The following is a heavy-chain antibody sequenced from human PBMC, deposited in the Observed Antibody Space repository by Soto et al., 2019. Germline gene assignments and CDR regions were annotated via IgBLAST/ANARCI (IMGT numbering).Heavy chain of an antibody. CDR3: TRVKLTVAALAFVY. V-gene: IGHV3-72*01. CDR1: GFTFSDHY. J-gene: IGHJ4*02. Sequence: GGSLRLSCAASGFTFSDHYMDWVRQAPGKGLEWVGRIKKKANSYTTEYAASVKGRFTISIDDSKNSLYLYMDSLKTEDTAVYYCTRVKLTVAALAFVYWGQGTLVTVSS. D-gene: IGHD2-15*01. CDR2: IKKKANSYTT.